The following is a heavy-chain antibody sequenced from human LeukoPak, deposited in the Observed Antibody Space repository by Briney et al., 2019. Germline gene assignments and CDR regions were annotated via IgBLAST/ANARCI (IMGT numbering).Heavy chain of an antibody. CDR3: ARESAAGTAYY. V-gene: IGHV7-4-1*02. D-gene: IGHD6-13*01. J-gene: IGHJ4*02. CDR1: GYTFTSYD. CDR2: INTNTGNP. Sequence: ASVKVSCKASGYTFTSYDINWVRQATGQGLEWMGWINTNTGNPTYAQGFTGRFVFSLDTSVSTAYLQISSLKAEDTAVYYCARESAAGTAYYWGQGTLVTVSS.